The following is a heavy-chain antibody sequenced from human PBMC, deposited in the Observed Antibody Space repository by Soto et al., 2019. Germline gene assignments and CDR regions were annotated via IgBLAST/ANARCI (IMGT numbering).Heavy chain of an antibody. J-gene: IGHJ5*02. V-gene: IGHV3-21*06. D-gene: IGHD4-4*01. Sequence: PGGSLGLSCTGSGFPFSAYNMNLVRQVPGKGPELISSITSKTGQIYYAESVKGRFTISRDNAKNSLYLEMNRLGAEDTAVYFCARDLFAEQKLVLPWFEPWGQRTLVTV. CDR3: ARDLFAEQKLVLPWFEP. CDR2: ITSKTGQI. CDR1: GFPFSAYN.